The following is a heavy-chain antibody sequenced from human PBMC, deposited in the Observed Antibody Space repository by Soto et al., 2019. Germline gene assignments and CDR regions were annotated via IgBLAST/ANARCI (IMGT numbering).Heavy chain of an antibody. D-gene: IGHD6-19*01. V-gene: IGHV4-39*01. CDR3: NGYSSGFDYYYGMDV. CDR1: GGSISSSSYY. J-gene: IGHJ6*02. Sequence: SETLSLTCTVSGGSISSSSYYWGWIRQPPGKGLEWIGSIYYSGSTYYNPSLKSRVTISVDTSKNQFSLKLSSVTAADTAVYYCNGYSSGFDYYYGMDVWGQGTTVTVSS. CDR2: IYYSGST.